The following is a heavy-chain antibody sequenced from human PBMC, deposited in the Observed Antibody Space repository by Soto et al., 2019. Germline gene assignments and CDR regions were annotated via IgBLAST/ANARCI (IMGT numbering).Heavy chain of an antibody. V-gene: IGHV3-53*05. Sequence: EVQLVETGGGLIQPGGSLRLSCAASGFTVSSNYMSWVRQAPGKGLEWVSVIYSGGSTYYADSVKGRFTISRDNSKNTLYLQMNSLRAEDTAVYYCAKEQIGAVTTTGVDYWGQGTLVTVSS. D-gene: IGHD4-17*01. J-gene: IGHJ4*02. CDR1: GFTVSSNY. CDR3: AKEQIGAVTTTGVDY. CDR2: IYSGGST.